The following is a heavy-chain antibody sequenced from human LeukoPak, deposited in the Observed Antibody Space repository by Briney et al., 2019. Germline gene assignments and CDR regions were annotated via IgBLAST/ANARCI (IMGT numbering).Heavy chain of an antibody. CDR3: ATQAYYYCYMDV. J-gene: IGHJ6*03. V-gene: IGHV4-39*01. CDR2: IYYSGST. CDR1: GGSISSSSYY. Sequence: SETLSLTCTVSGGSISSSSYYWGWIRQPPGKGLEWIGSIYYSGSTYYDPSLKSRVTISVDTSKNQFSLKLSSVTAADTAVYYCATQAYYYCYMDVWGKGTTVTVSS.